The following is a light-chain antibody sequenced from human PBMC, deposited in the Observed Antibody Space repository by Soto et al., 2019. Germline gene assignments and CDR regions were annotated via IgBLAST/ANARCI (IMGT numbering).Light chain of an antibody. CDR2: DVS. CDR1: SSDVGGYNS. CDR3: SSYTTSSTPHYV. J-gene: IGLJ1*01. V-gene: IGLV2-14*03. Sequence: QSVLTQPASVSGSPGQSITISCTGTSSDVGGYNSVSWYQHHTGKAPKLMIFDVSDRPSGVSSRFSGSKSGNTASLTISGLQAEDEADYYCSSYTTSSTPHYVFGPGIKVTVL.